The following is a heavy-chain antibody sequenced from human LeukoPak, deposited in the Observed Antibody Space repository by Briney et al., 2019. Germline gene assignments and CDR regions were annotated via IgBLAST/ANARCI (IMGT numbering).Heavy chain of an antibody. CDR1: GFTFSSNS. D-gene: IGHD1-26*01. V-gene: IGHV3-53*01. Sequence: PGGSLRLSCTVSGFTFSSNSMSWVRQAPGKGLEWVSFIYSDNTHYSDSVKGRFTISIDNARNSLYLQMNSLRAEDTAVYYCARDPYSGTYGDTYYYYMDVWGKGTTVTISS. J-gene: IGHJ6*03. CDR2: IYSDNT. CDR3: ARDPYSGTYGDTYYYYMDV.